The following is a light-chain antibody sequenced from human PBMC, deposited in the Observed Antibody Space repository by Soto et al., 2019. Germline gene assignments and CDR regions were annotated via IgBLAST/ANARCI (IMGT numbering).Light chain of an antibody. CDR3: QSYDSSNVV. J-gene: IGLJ2*01. Sequence: NFMLTQQHSVSESPGETVTISCTRSSGSIASNYVQWYQQRPGSAPTTVIYEDNQRPSGVPDRFSGSIDSSSNSASLTISGLKTEDEADYYCQSYDSSNVVFGGGTKLTVL. CDR1: SGSIASNY. CDR2: EDN. V-gene: IGLV6-57*04.